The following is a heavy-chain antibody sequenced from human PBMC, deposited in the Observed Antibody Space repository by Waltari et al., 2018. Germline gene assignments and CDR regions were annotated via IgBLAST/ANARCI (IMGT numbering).Heavy chain of an antibody. V-gene: IGHV4-61*09. CDR3: ARDTALERRDNWFDP. Sequence: QVQLQESGPGLVKPSQTLSLTCTVSGGSISSGSYYWSWIRQPAGKGLEWIGHIYTSGSTNYNPPLKRRVTISVDTSKNQFSRELSSVTAADTAVYYCARDTALERRDNWFDPWGQGTLVTVSS. J-gene: IGHJ5*02. D-gene: IGHD1-1*01. CDR1: GGSISSGSYY. CDR2: IYTSGST.